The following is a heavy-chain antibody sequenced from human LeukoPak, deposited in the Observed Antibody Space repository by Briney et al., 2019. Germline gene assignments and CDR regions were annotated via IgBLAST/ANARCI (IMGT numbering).Heavy chain of an antibody. V-gene: IGHV1-46*01. D-gene: IGHD6-13*01. CDR3: ARDPDPLLHSSSWDLVDY. CDR2: INPSGGST. J-gene: IGHJ4*02. CDR1: GYTFTSYY. Sequence: GASVKVSCKASGYTFTSYYMHWVRQAPGQGLEWMGIINPSGGSTSYAQKFQGRVTMTRDTSTSTVYMELSSLRSEDTAVYYCARDPDPLLHSSSWDLVDYWGQGTLVTVSS.